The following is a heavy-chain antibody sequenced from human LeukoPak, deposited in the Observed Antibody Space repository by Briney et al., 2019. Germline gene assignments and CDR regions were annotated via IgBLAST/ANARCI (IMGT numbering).Heavy chain of an antibody. CDR3: ATDGTPLRVGEVFFDN. Sequence: PGGSQRLSCAASGFTFSSYDMNWVRQAPGGELEWISYISYISDSGTTIYYADSVKGRFTISRDDAKNSVYLQMNSLRDEDTAVYYCATDGTPLRVGEVFFDNWGQGTLVTVSS. D-gene: IGHD3-10*01. J-gene: IGHJ4*02. CDR1: GFTFSSYD. CDR2: ISDSGTTI. V-gene: IGHV3-48*03.